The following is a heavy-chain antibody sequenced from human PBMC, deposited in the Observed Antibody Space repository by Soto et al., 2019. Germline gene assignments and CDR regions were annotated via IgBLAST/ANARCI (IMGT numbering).Heavy chain of an antibody. J-gene: IGHJ4*02. CDR2: SSPRGDTI. CDR1: GFSLANYP. CDR3: AKGPHTNVGWPYYFES. V-gene: IGHV3-48*01. Sequence: VGSLRLSCVASGFSLANYPMNWVRQTRGKGLEWISYSSPRGDTIYYADSVEGRFTISRDNARNSLSLHMSSLRGEDSALYYCAKGPHTNVGWPYYFESWGQGVSVTVSS. D-gene: IGHD6-19*01.